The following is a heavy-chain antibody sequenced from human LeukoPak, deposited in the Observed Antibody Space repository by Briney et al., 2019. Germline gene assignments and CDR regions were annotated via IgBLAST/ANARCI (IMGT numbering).Heavy chain of an antibody. Sequence: SETQSLTCTVSGGSISSYYWSWIRQPPGKGLEWIGYIYYSGSTNYNPSLKSRVTISVDTSKNQFSLKLSSVTAADTAVYYCARSVELHYFDYWGQGTLVTVSS. CDR2: IYYSGST. V-gene: IGHV4-59*01. CDR1: GGSISSYY. J-gene: IGHJ4*02. D-gene: IGHD1-26*01. CDR3: ARSVELHYFDY.